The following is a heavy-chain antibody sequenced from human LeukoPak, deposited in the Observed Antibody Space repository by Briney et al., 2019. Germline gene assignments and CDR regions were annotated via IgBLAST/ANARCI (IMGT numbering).Heavy chain of an antibody. D-gene: IGHD3-9*01. CDR2: IYTSGST. J-gene: IGHJ3*02. Sequence: PSETLSLTCTVSGGSISSYYLSWIRQPAGKGLEWIGRIYTSGSTNYNPSLKSRVTMSVDTSKNQFSLKLSSVTAADTAVYYCARAHYDILTGGAFDIWGQGTMVTVSS. V-gene: IGHV4-4*07. CDR3: ARAHYDILTGGAFDI. CDR1: GGSISSYY.